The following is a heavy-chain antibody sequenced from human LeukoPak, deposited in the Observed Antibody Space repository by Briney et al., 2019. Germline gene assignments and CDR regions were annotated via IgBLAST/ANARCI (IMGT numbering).Heavy chain of an antibody. D-gene: IGHD3-10*01. Sequence: GRSLRLSCAASGFTFDDYAMHWVRQAPGKGLEWVSGISWNSGTIGYADSVKGRFTISRDNAKNSLYLQMDSLMTEDTALYYCARGRWFGESPFDYWGQGTLVTVSS. V-gene: IGHV3-9*01. CDR1: GFTFDDYA. J-gene: IGHJ4*02. CDR3: ARGRWFGESPFDY. CDR2: ISWNSGTI.